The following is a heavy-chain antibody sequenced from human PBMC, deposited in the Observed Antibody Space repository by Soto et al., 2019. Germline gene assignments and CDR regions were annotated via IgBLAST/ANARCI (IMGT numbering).Heavy chain of an antibody. CDR1: VGIFSTYA. D-gene: IGHD3-10*01. CDR2: IIPLFGTP. J-gene: IGHJ4*02. Sequence: QVQLVQSGAEVKKPGSSVKGSCKASVGIFSTYAISWLRQAPGQGLEWTGGIIPLFGTPNYAQRFQGRVTITADESTRTAYMALSGLRSEDTAVYYCARDRDDYGSGNYYNRIDFWGQGTLVTVSS. V-gene: IGHV1-69*01. CDR3: ARDRDDYGSGNYYNRIDF.